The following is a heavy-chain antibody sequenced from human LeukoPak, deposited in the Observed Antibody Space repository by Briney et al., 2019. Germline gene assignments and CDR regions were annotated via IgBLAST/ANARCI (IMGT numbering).Heavy chain of an antibody. D-gene: IGHD2-15*01. CDR1: GYTFTGYY. J-gene: IGHJ1*01. CDR2: INPNSGGT. V-gene: IGHV1-2*02. Sequence: ASVKVSCKASGYTFTGYYMHWVRQAPGQGLEWMGWINPNSGGTKYAQKFQGRVTMTRETSISTAYMELSRLRADDTAVYYCAREHCSGGSCYHPAEYFQHWGQGTLVTVSS. CDR3: AREHCSGGSCYHPAEYFQH.